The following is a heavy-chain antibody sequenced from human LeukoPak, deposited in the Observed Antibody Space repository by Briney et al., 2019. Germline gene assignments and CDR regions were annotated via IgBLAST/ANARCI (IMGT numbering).Heavy chain of an antibody. Sequence: SETLSLTCTVSGGSISSYYWSWIRQPPGKGLEWIGYIYYSGNTNYNPSLKSRVTISVDTSKNQFSLKLTSVTAADTAVYYCAKVRAYGGKNPPVDYWGQGTLVTVSS. CDR3: AKVRAYGGKNPPVDY. V-gene: IGHV4-59*01. J-gene: IGHJ4*02. CDR2: IYYSGNT. CDR1: GGSISSYY. D-gene: IGHD4-23*01.